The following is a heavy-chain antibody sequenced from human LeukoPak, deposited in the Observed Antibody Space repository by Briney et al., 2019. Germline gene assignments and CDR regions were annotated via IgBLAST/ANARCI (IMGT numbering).Heavy chain of an antibody. V-gene: IGHV3-23*01. CDR3: AKDAKFRSWVRGNPYYFDY. D-gene: IGHD3-10*01. CDR2: ICGSGGST. CDR1: GFTFSSYA. Sequence: GGSLRLSCAASGFTFSSYAMSWVRQAPGKGLEWVSAICGSGGSTYYADSVKGRFTISRDNSKNTLYLQMNSLRAEDTAVYYCAKDAKFRSWVRGNPYYFDYWGQGTLVTVSS. J-gene: IGHJ4*02.